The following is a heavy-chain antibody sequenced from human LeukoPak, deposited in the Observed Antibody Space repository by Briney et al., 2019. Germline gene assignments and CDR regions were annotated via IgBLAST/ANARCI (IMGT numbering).Heavy chain of an antibody. D-gene: IGHD3-22*01. J-gene: IGHJ4*02. Sequence: ASVTVSCKASGYTFTSYYMHWVRQAPGQGLEWMGIINPSGGSTSYAQKFQGRVTMARDTSTSTVYMELSSLRSEDTAVYYCGREWGDLYYYDSSGLFDYWGQGTLVTVSS. CDR1: GYTFTSYY. CDR3: GREWGDLYYYDSSGLFDY. V-gene: IGHV1-46*01. CDR2: INPSGGST.